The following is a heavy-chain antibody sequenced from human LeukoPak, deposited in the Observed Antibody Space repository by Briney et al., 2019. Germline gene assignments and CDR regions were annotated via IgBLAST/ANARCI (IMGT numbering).Heavy chain of an antibody. Sequence: GGSLRLSCAASGFTFSDYDMHWVRQATGKGLEWVSSIGTAGDTYYTGSVKGRFTISRENARNSLYLQMNSLRAGDTAVYYCARVAKERVGGVYYFDYWGQGTLVTVSS. CDR2: IGTAGDT. D-gene: IGHD1-1*01. V-gene: IGHV3-13*01. CDR3: ARVAKERVGGVYYFDY. J-gene: IGHJ4*02. CDR1: GFTFSDYD.